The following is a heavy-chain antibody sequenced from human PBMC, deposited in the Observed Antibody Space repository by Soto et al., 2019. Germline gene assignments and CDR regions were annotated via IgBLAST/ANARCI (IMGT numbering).Heavy chain of an antibody. CDR1: GYTFTGYY. CDR2: INPNSGGT. J-gene: IGHJ4*02. V-gene: IGHV1-2*02. Sequence: ASVKVSCKASGYTFTGYYMHWVRQAPGQGLEWMGWINPNSGGTNYAQKFQGRVTVTRDTSISTAYMELSRLRSDDTAVYYCARDGYCGGDCIDYWGQGTLVTVSS. CDR3: ARDGYCGGDCIDY. D-gene: IGHD2-21*02.